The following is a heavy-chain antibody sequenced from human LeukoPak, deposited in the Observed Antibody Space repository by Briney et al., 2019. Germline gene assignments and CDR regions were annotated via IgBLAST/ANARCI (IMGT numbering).Heavy chain of an antibody. CDR3: IVFGDSNH. V-gene: IGHV3-53*01. CDR1: GLTGSHNY. CDR2: IHTSGDT. Sequence: GGSLRLSCAASGLTGSHNYVIWVRQAPGKGLEWVSAIHTSGDTCYADSVKGRFTISRDTSKNTLYLQINSLRVEDTAVYYCIVFGDSNHWGQGTLVTASS. J-gene: IGHJ5*02. D-gene: IGHD4-17*01.